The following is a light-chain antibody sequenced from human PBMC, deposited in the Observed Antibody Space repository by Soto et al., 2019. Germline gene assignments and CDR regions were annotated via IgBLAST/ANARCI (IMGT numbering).Light chain of an antibody. CDR2: SAS. CDR1: QRLLSSSNNNNY. Sequence: DIVMTQSPNSLAVSLGERATINCKSSQRLLSSSNNNNYLAWFQQKPGQAPKLLISSASTRYSGVPDRFSGSGSGTDFTLTISSLQAEDVAVYYCQQYYGSPITFGPGTKLEIK. CDR3: QQYYGSPIT. V-gene: IGKV4-1*01. J-gene: IGKJ3*01.